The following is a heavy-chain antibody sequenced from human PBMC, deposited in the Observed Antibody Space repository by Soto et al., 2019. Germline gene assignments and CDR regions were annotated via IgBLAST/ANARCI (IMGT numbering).Heavy chain of an antibody. J-gene: IGHJ5*02. CDR3: ARAGYCSGGSCLLGTPYNWFDP. CDR2: INAGNGNT. Sequence: ASVKVSCKASGYTFTSYAMHWLRQAPGQRLEWMGWINAGNGNTKYSQKFQGRVTITRDTSASTAYMELSSLRSEDTAVYYCARAGYCSGGSCLLGTPYNWFDPWGQGTLVTVSS. D-gene: IGHD2-15*01. CDR1: GYTFTSYA. V-gene: IGHV1-3*01.